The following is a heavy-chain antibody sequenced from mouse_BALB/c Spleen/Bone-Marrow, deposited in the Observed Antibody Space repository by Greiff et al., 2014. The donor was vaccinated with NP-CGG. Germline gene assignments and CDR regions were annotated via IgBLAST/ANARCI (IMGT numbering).Heavy chain of an antibody. CDR3: AREKIYGNYLWYFDV. V-gene: IGHV1S130*01. D-gene: IGHD2-1*01. Sequence: QVQLQQSGSVLVRPGASVKLSCKASGYTFTSSWMHWAKQRPGQGLEWIGEIHPNSGNTNYNEKFKGKATLTVDTSSSTAYVDLSSLTSEDSAVYYCAREKIYGNYLWYFDVWGAGTTATVSS. CDR1: GYTFTSSW. J-gene: IGHJ1*01. CDR2: IHPNSGNT.